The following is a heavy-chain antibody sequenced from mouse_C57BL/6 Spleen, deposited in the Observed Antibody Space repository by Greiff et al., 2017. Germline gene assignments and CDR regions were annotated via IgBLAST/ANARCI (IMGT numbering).Heavy chain of an antibody. Sequence: QVQLKESGPGLVAPSQSLSITCTISWVRQPPGKGLEWLGVIWTGGGTNYNSALKSRLSISKDNSKSQVFLKMNSLQTDDTARYYCASLYYYGTSPGYAMDYWGQGTSVTVSS. V-gene: IGHV2-9-1*01. D-gene: IGHD1-1*01. CDR3: ASLYYYGTSPGYAMDY. J-gene: IGHJ4*01. CDR2: IWTGGGT.